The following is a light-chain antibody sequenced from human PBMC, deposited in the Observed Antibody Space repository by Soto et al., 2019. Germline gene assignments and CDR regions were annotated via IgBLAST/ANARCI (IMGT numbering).Light chain of an antibody. Sequence: QSALTQPASVSGSPGQSITISCTGTSSDVGGHNYVSWYQQHPGTAPKLMIYEVTNRPSGVSNRFSGSKSGNTASLTISGLQAEDEADYYCSSYTSSTTLDVVFGGGTKLTGL. V-gene: IGLV2-14*01. CDR2: EVT. J-gene: IGLJ2*01. CDR1: SSDVGGHNY. CDR3: SSYTSSTTLDVV.